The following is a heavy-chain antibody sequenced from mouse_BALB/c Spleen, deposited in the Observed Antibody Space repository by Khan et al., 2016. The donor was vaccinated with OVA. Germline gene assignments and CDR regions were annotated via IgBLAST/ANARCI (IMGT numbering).Heavy chain of an antibody. D-gene: IGHD2-12*01. CDR2: INTYTGEP. Sequence: QIQLVQSGPELKKPGETVKISCKASGYTFTNYGVNWVKQTPGKGLKWMGWINTYTGEPTYADDFKGRVVFSLETSASTAYLQINNLKNADTASYFCARKNYSYDRYFDVWGAGTTVTVSS. CDR1: GYTFTNYG. J-gene: IGHJ1*01. CDR3: ARKNYSYDRYFDV. V-gene: IGHV9-3-1*01.